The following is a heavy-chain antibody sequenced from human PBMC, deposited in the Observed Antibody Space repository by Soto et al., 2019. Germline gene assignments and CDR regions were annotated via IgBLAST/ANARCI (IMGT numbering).Heavy chain of an antibody. V-gene: IGHV5-10-1*01. CDR1: GYSFTSYW. J-gene: IGHJ6*02. Sequence: GESLKLSCKGSGYSFTSYWISWVRQMPGKGLEWMGRIDPSDSYTNYSPSFQGHVTISADKSISTAYLQWSSLKASDTAMYYCASRTMVRGVIIPGGMDVWGQGTTVTVSS. CDR3: ASRTMVRGVIIPGGMDV. CDR2: IDPSDSYT. D-gene: IGHD3-10*01.